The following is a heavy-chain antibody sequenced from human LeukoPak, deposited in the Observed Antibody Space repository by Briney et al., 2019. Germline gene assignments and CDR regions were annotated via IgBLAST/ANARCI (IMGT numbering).Heavy chain of an antibody. Sequence: QPGRSLRLSCAASGFTFRNYGMHWVRQAPGKGLEWVAVISYDGSNKYYADSVKGRFTISRDNSKNTLYLQMNSLRTEDTAIYYCAKEDVVVITIRYFQHWGQGTLVTVSS. V-gene: IGHV3-30*18. CDR1: GFTFRNYG. CDR3: AKEDVVVITIRYFQH. CDR2: ISYDGSNK. D-gene: IGHD3-22*01. J-gene: IGHJ1*01.